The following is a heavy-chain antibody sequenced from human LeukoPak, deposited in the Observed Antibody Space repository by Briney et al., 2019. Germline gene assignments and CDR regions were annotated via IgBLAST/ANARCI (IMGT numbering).Heavy chain of an antibody. J-gene: IGHJ3*02. CDR2: IYYSGST. Sequence: SETLSLTCTVSGGSLSSYYWSWVRQPPGTGLEWIGYIYYSGSTNYNPSLKSRVAISVDTSKNQFSLKLSSVTAADTAVYYCARQGARATVFAFDIWGQGQWSPSLQ. D-gene: IGHD4-17*01. V-gene: IGHV4-59*01. CDR1: GGSLSSYY. CDR3: ARQGARATVFAFDI.